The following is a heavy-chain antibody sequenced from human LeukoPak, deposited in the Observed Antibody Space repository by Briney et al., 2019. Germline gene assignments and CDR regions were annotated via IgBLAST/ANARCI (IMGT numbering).Heavy chain of an antibody. Sequence: SETLSLTCAVYGGSFSGYYWSWIHQPPGEGLEWFGEINHSGSTNCNPSLKSRVTISVDTSKNQFSLKLSSVTAADTAVYYCARVSRNYYDSSGYYYANWFDPWGQGTLVTVSS. D-gene: IGHD3-22*01. V-gene: IGHV4-34*01. CDR1: GGSFSGYY. CDR3: ARVSRNYYDSSGYYYANWFDP. CDR2: INHSGST. J-gene: IGHJ5*02.